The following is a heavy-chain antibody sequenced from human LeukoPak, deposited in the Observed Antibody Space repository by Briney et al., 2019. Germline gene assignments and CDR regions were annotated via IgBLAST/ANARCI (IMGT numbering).Heavy chain of an antibody. CDR1: GGSFSGYY. V-gene: IGHV4-34*01. J-gene: IGHJ4*02. CDR2: INHSGST. CDR3: AREVVAAAGFDY. D-gene: IGHD6-13*01. Sequence: SETLSLTCAVYGGSFSGYYWSWIREPPGKGLEWIGEINHSGSTNYNPSLKSRVTISVDTSKNQFSLKLSSVTAADTAVYYCAREVVAAAGFDYWGQGTLVTVSS.